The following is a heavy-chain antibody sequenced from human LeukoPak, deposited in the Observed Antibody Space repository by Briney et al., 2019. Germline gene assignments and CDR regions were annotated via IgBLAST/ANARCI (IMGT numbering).Heavy chain of an antibody. CDR1: GSTFTGYY. J-gene: IGHJ5*02. CDR2: INPNSGGT. D-gene: IGHD2-2*03. CDR3: ARLSEAGYCSSTSCGLDP. Sequence: ASVKVSCKASGSTFTGYYMHWVRQAPGQGLEWMGWINPNSGGTNYAQKFQGRVTMTRDTSISTAYMELSRLRSDDTAVYYCARLSEAGYCSSTSCGLDPWGQGTLVTVSS. V-gene: IGHV1-2*02.